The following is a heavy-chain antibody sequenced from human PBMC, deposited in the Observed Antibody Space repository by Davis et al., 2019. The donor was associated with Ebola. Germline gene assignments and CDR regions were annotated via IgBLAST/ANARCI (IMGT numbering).Heavy chain of an antibody. CDR1: GFTFSSYW. Sequence: GESLKISCAASGFTFSSYWMHWVRQAPGKGLVWVSRISSNGSSTNYADSVKGRFTISRDNAKNSLYLQMNSLRAEDTAVYYCARGLDYFDYWGQGTLVTVSS. J-gene: IGHJ4*02. CDR3: ARGLDYFDY. CDR2: ISSNGSST. V-gene: IGHV3-74*01.